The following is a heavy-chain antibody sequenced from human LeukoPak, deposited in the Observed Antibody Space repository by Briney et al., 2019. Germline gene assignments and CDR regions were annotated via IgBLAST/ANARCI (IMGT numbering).Heavy chain of an antibody. CDR3: ARDRRSGYCSSASCKGEFDY. CDR2: ISSGSSYT. CDR1: GFTFSDYY. J-gene: IGHJ4*02. D-gene: IGHD2-2*01. V-gene: IGHV3-11*06. Sequence: PGGSLRLSCAASGFTFSDYYMSWVRHAPGKGLEWVSYISSGSSYTNYADSVKGRFTISRDNAKNSLYLQMNSLRADDTAVYYCARDRRSGYCSSASCKGEFDYWGQGTLVTVSS.